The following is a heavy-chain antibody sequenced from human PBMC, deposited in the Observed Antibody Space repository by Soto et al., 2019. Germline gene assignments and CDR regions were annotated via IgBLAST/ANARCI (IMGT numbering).Heavy chain of an antibody. CDR3: ASRDPGTSVDY. J-gene: IGHJ4*02. CDR2: IYRTGST. Sequence: SETLSLTCTVSGGSFTSNNWWTWVRQPPGQGLEWIGEIYRTGSTNYNPSLKSRVTISLDNAENQFSLKVTSLTAADTAVYYCASRDPGTSVDYWGQGTLVTVSS. D-gene: IGHD1-7*01. CDR1: GGSFTSNNW. V-gene: IGHV4-4*02.